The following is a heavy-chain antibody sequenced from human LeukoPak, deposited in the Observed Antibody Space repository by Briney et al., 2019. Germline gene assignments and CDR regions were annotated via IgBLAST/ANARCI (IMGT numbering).Heavy chain of an antibody. Sequence: GGALRLSRAASGFTFSNAWRSGVRQAPGKGLEGVGRIKSKTEGGTTDYAAPVKGRFTISRDDSKNTLYLQMNSLKTEDTAVYYCTPDPSYYYGSGSRKENWFDPWGQGTLVTVSS. CDR2: IKSKTEGGTT. CDR1: GFTFSNAW. V-gene: IGHV3-15*01. D-gene: IGHD3-10*01. J-gene: IGHJ5*02. CDR3: TPDPSYYYGSGSRKENWFDP.